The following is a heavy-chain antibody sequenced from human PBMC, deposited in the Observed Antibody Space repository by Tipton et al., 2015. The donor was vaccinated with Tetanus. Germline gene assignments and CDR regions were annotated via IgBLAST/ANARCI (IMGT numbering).Heavy chain of an antibody. CDR1: GGTFSSYA. V-gene: IGHV1-69*09. J-gene: IGHJ4*02. D-gene: IGHD5-18*01. Sequence: QLVQSGAEVKKPGSSVKVSCKASGGTFSSYAISWVRQAPGQGLEWMGRIIPILGIANYAQKFQGRVTITADKSTSTAYMELSSLRSEDTAVYYCARSLYTAMVTAERHFDYWGQGTLVTVSS. CDR3: ARSLYTAMVTAERHFDY. CDR2: IIPILGIA.